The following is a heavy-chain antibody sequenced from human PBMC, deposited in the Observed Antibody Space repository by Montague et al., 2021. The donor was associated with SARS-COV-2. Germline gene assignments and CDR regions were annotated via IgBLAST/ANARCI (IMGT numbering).Heavy chain of an antibody. J-gene: IGHJ4*02. D-gene: IGHD4-17*01. CDR1: GGSISSGYCY. V-gene: IGHV4-61*02. CDR3: TSVYTVTYYFDY. Sequence: TLSLTCTVSGGSISSGYCYWSWNRQPSGKGLEWIRFIYPGGNTNYXPSLKSRVTISVYTSKNQFSLKLSSVTAADTAVYYCTSVYTVTYYFDYWGRGTLVTVSS. CDR2: IYPGGNT.